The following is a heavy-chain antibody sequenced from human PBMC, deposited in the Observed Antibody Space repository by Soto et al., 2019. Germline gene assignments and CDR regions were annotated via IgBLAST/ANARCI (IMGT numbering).Heavy chain of an antibody. CDR3: ARDREDCGGDCYFGYFDY. CDR2: ISYDGSNK. CDR1: GFTFSSYA. J-gene: IGHJ4*02. Sequence: QVQLVESGGGVVQPGRSLRLSCAASGFTFSSYAMHWVRQAPGKGLEWVAVISYDGSNKFYGDSVKGRFTISRDNSKNTLYLQMNRLRAEDTAVYYCARDREDCGGDCYFGYFDYWGQGTLVTVSS. V-gene: IGHV3-30-3*01. D-gene: IGHD2-21*02.